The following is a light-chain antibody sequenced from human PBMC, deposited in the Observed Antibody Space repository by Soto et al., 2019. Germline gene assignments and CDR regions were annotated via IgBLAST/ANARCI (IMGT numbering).Light chain of an antibody. CDR3: QQYNNWPNT. CDR2: GAS. CDR1: QSVSSSY. Sequence: EIVLTQSPGTLSLSPGERATLSCRASQSVSSSYLAWYQQKPGQAPRLLISGASTRATGVPDRFSGSGSGTDFTLTISRLEPEDFAVYWCQQYNNWPNTFGQGTKVDIK. J-gene: IGKJ1*01. V-gene: IGKV3-20*01.